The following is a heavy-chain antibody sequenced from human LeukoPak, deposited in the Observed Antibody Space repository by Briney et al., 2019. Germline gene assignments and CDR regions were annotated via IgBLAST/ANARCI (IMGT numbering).Heavy chain of an antibody. Sequence: GGSLRLSCAASGITFSRFAMSWVRQAPEKGLEYVSGISNSGGITSYGDSVKGRFTISRDNSKNTLYLRMNSLRAEDTAVYYCATYFHDPYYFDYWGQGTLVTVSS. CDR2: ISNSGGIT. V-gene: IGHV3-23*01. CDR1: GITFSRFA. D-gene: IGHD3-22*01. J-gene: IGHJ4*02. CDR3: ATYFHDPYYFDY.